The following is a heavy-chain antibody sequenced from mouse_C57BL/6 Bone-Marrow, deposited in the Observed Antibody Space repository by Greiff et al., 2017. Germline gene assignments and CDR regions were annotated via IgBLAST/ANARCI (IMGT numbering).Heavy chain of an antibody. CDR2: IYPRSGNT. V-gene: IGHV1-81*01. J-gene: IGHJ1*03. D-gene: IGHD2-1*01. Sequence: VKLVESGAELARPGASVKLSCKASGYTFTSYGISWVKQRTGQGLEWIGEIYPRSGNTYYNEKFKGKATLTADTSSSSAYMELRSLTSEDSAVSFCARGVRYFDFWGTGTTLTVSS. CDR3: ARGVRYFDF. CDR1: GYTFTSYG.